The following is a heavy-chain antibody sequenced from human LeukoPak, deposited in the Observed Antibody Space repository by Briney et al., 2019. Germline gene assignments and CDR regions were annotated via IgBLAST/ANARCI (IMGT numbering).Heavy chain of an antibody. Sequence: GGSLRLSCAASGFTFSNYALSWVRQAPGKGLEWVSAISGGGSTYHADSVKGRFTISRDNSKNTLYLQMNSLRAEDTAVYYCAKSIVGATWGFDYWGQGTLVTVSS. CDR1: GFTFSNYA. CDR2: ISGGGST. V-gene: IGHV3-23*01. CDR3: AKSIVGATWGFDY. D-gene: IGHD1-26*01. J-gene: IGHJ4*02.